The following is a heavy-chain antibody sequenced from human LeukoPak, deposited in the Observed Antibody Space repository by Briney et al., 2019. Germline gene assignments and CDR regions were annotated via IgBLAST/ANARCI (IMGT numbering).Heavy chain of an antibody. CDR3: ARDSRWHSGYDY. D-gene: IGHD5-12*01. CDR2: IYYSGST. Sequence: SETLSLTRTVSGGSISSSSYCWGWIRQPPGKGLEWIGSIYYSGSTYYNPSLKSRVTISVDTSKNQFSLKLSSVTAADTAVYYCARDSRWHSGYDYWGQGTLVTVSS. CDR1: GGSISSSSYC. V-gene: IGHV4-39*07. J-gene: IGHJ4*02.